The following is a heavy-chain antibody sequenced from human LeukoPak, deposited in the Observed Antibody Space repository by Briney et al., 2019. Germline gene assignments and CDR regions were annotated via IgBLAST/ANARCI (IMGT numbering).Heavy chain of an antibody. V-gene: IGHV3-30*18. CDR3: AKGRFDP. CDR2: ISYDGSNK. Sequence: PGGSLRLSCAASGFTFSSYGMHWVRQAPGKGLEWVAVISYDGSNKYYADSAKGRFTISRDNSKNTLYLQMNSLRAEDTAVYYCAKGRFDPWGQGTLVTVSS. J-gene: IGHJ5*02. CDR1: GFTFSSYG.